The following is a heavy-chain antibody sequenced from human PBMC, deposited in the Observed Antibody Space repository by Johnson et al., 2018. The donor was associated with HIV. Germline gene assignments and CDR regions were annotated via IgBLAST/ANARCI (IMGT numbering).Heavy chain of an antibody. Sequence: VQLVESGGGLVQPGRSLRLSCAASGFTFDDYAMHWVRQAPGKGLEWVSGISWNSGSIGYADSVKGRFTISRDNSKNTLYLQMNSLRPEDTAVYYCARDAYYGSGSYCQRNTFDVWGQGTMVAVSS. CDR2: ISWNSGSI. CDR1: GFTFDDYA. J-gene: IGHJ3*01. CDR3: ARDAYYGSGSYCQRNTFDV. V-gene: IGHV3-9*01. D-gene: IGHD3-10*01.